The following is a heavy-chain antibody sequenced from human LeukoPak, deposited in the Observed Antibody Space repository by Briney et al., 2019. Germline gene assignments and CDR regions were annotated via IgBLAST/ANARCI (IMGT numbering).Heavy chain of an antibody. J-gene: IGHJ4*02. CDR3: ARGLWFGDENPPYFDY. CDR2: IYHSGNT. Sequence: SETLSLTCAVSGDSISTNNWYNWVRQPPGKGLEWIGEIYHSGNTNYNPSLKSRVTISVDKSKNQFSLKLTSVTAADTAVYYCARGLWFGDENPPYFDYWGQGILVTVSS. CDR1: GDSISTNNW. D-gene: IGHD3-10*01. V-gene: IGHV4-4*02.